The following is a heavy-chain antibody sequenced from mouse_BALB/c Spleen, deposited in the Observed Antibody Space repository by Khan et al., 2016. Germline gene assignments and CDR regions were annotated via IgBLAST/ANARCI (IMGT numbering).Heavy chain of an antibody. V-gene: IGHV5-6-5*01. CDR3: TRNYAYILDY. CDR2: ITSGYNT. D-gene: IGHD2-2*01. J-gene: IGHJ2*01. CDR1: GLTFSSYA. Sequence: EVELVESGGGLVKPGGSLKLSCAASGLTFSSYAMSWVRQTPEKRLEWVASITSGYNTYYPDSVKGRFTISRDNARNILYMQMSRLRSADTAMYYCTRNYAYILDYWGQGTTLTVSS.